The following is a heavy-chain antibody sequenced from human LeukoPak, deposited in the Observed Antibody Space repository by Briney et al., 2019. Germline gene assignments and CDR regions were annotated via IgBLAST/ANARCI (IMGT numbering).Heavy chain of an antibody. D-gene: IGHD3-10*01. CDR3: AKDLPVGFPYYYYYGMDV. CDR1: GFTFSSYA. CDR2: ISGSGGST. V-gene: IGHV3-23*01. Sequence: GGSLRLSCAASGFTFSSYAMSWVRQAPGKGLEWVSAISGSGGSTYYADSVKGRFTISRDNSKNTLYLQMNSLRAEDTAVYYCAKDLPVGFPYYYYYGMDVWGQGTTVTVSS. J-gene: IGHJ6*02.